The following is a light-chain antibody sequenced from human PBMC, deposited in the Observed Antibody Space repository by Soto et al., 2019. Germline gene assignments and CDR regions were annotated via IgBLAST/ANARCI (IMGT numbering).Light chain of an antibody. Sequence: EIVLTQSPATLSLSPGERATLSCRASQSVSSYLAWYQQKPGQAPRLLIYDASNRATGIPARFSGSGSGTDFTLTISSLEPEDFAVYYCQQRSNWRITSGPGTKVDIK. J-gene: IGKJ3*01. CDR3: QQRSNWRIT. CDR1: QSVSSY. V-gene: IGKV3-11*01. CDR2: DAS.